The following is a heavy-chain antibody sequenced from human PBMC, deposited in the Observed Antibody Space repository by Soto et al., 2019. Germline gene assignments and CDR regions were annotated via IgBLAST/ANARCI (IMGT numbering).Heavy chain of an antibody. CDR1: GGTFSSYA. V-gene: IGHV1-69*13. D-gene: IGHD6-13*01. CDR2: IIPIFGTA. Sequence: SVKVSCKASGGTFSSYAISWVRQAPGQGLEWMGGIIPIFGTANYAQKFQGRVTITADESTSTAYMELSSLRSEDTAVYYCARIGQQLVPSGYYYYGMDVWGQGTTVTVSS. J-gene: IGHJ6*02. CDR3: ARIGQQLVPSGYYYYGMDV.